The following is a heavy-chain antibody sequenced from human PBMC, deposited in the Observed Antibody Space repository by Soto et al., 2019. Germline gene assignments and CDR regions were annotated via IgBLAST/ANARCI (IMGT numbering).Heavy chain of an antibody. D-gene: IGHD6-19*01. CDR3: ASITGYSSGWNAFDF. V-gene: IGHV4-39*02. CDR1: GGSISSSGYF. Sequence: XESLWLTCTVSGGSISSSGYFWGCIRQPPGKGLEWIGIIHYSGSTYYNPSLKSRVTISVDTSKNHFSLKLTSVTAADTAVYYCASITGYSSGWNAFDFWGQGTMVTVSS. CDR2: IHYSGST. J-gene: IGHJ3*01.